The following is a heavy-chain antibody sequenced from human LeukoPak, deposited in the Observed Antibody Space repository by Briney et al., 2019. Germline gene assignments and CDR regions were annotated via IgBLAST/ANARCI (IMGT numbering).Heavy chain of an antibody. CDR2: IYYSGST. V-gene: IGHV4-59*01. Sequence: SGNLSLTFRVPGSSLSRYHCGWMGQPPGEGVGWIGYIYYSGSTKYNPSLKSRVTISVDTSKNQFSLKLSSVTAADTAVYYCARGNYGDHDHARDIWGHGTMVTVSS. CDR1: GSSLSRYH. J-gene: IGHJ3*02. CDR3: ARGNYGDHDHARDI. D-gene: IGHD4-17*01.